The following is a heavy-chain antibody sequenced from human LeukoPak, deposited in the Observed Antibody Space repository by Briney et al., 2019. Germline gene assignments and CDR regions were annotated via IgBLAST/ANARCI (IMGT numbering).Heavy chain of an antibody. CDR2: IKQDESEK. V-gene: IGHV3-7*01. CDR3: ARDGDITLTGVIRGGDALDM. Sequence: GGSLRLSCTASAFTFSRHWMTWLRQASEKGLEGVANIKQDESEKYYVDSVKGRFTISRDNAKNSVYLQMNILEAEDTAVYYCARDGDITLTGVIRGGDALDMWGRGTMVTVSS. CDR1: AFTFSRHW. J-gene: IGHJ3*02. D-gene: IGHD3-10*01.